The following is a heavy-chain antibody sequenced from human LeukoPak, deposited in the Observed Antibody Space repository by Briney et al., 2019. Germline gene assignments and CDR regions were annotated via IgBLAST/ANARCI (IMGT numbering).Heavy chain of an antibody. CDR3: ARSLWFGELDYYYGMDV. J-gene: IGHJ6*02. CDR2: IYYSGST. Sequence: SETLSLTCTVSGGPISSYYWGWIRQPPGKGLEWIGSIYYSGSTYYNPSLKSRVTISVDTSKNQFSLKLSSVTAADTAVYYCARSLWFGELDYYYGMDVWGQGTTVTVSS. V-gene: IGHV4-39*07. D-gene: IGHD3-10*01. CDR1: GGPISSYY.